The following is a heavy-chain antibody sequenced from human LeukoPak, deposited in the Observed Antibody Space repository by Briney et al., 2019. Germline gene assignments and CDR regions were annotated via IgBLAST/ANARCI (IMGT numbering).Heavy chain of an antibody. CDR2: IIPIFGTA. D-gene: IGHD1-26*01. V-gene: IGHV1-69*06. Sequence: SVKVSCKASGGTFSSYAISWVRQAPGQGLEWMGGIIPIFGTANYAQNFQGRVTITADSSTSTAYMELSSLRSEDTAVYFCARDEGAKIAFAIWGQGTMVTVSS. J-gene: IGHJ3*02. CDR3: ARDEGAKIAFAI. CDR1: GGTFSSYA.